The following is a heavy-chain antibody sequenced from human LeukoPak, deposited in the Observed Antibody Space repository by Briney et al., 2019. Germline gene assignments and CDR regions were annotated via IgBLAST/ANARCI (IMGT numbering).Heavy chain of an antibody. J-gene: IGHJ4*02. V-gene: IGHV3-74*01. CDR1: GFTFSSYW. Sequence: GGSLRLSYAASGFTFSSYWMHWVRQGPGKGLVWVSRINSDGSSTTYADSVKGRFTISRDNAKNTLYLQMNSLRAEDTAVYYCARGSYGYEYWGQGTLVTVSS. CDR3: ARGSYGYEY. D-gene: IGHD5-18*01. CDR2: INSDGSST.